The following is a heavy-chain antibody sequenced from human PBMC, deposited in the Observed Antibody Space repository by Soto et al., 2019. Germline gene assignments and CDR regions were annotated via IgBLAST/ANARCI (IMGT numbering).Heavy chain of an antibody. CDR3: AKMRVRGVSLAPRPSYY. V-gene: IGHV3-23*01. CDR1: GFTFSSYA. D-gene: IGHD3-10*01. J-gene: IGHJ4*02. Sequence: PGGSLRLSCAASGFTFSSYAMSWVRQAPGKGLEWVSAISGSGGSTYYADSVKGRFTISRDNSKNTLYLQMNSPRAEDTAVYYCAKMRVRGVSLAPRPSYYWGQGTLVTVSS. CDR2: ISGSGGST.